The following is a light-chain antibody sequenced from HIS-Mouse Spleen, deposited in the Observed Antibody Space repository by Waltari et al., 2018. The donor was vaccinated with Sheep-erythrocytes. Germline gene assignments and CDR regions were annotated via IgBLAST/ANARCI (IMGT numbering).Light chain of an antibody. CDR2: EGS. Sequence: QSALTQPASVSGSPGQSITTSCTGTSSDVGSSNLVSWYQQHPGKAPKLMIYEGSKRPSGVSNRFSGSKSGNTASLTISGLQAEDEADYYCCSYAGSSTVVFGGGTKLTVL. CDR3: CSYAGSSTVV. J-gene: IGLJ2*01. V-gene: IGLV2-23*01. CDR1: SSDVGSSNL.